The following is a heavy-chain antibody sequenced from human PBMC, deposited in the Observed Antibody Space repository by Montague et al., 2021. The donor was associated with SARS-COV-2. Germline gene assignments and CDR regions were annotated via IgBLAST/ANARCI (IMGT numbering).Heavy chain of an antibody. V-gene: IGHV4-59*08. CDR3: ARTYYYGSVVWFDP. CDR1: GDSISSYY. CDR2: IYYSGRT. J-gene: IGHJ5*02. Sequence: SETLSLTCTVDGDSISSYYWSWIRQPPGKGLEWLGYIYYSGRTNYNPSLKSRVTISVDTSKNQFSLKLSSVTAADTAVYYCARTYYYGSVVWFDPWGQGTLVTVS. D-gene: IGHD3-10*01.